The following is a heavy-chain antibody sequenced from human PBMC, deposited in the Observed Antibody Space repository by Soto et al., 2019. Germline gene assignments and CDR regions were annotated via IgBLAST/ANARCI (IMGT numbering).Heavy chain of an antibody. V-gene: IGHV4-31*01. Sequence: QVQLQESGPGLVKPSQTLSLTCTVSGGSISSGGYFWSWIRQHPGKGLEWIGYIYYSGSTYYNPSPHSLLTISVDTSTNRFSLLLSSVTAADTAVHYCARSRAARPGHYYYMDVWGKGTTVTVAS. D-gene: IGHD6-6*01. CDR1: GGSISSGGYF. CDR3: ARSRAARPGHYYYMDV. CDR2: IYYSGST. J-gene: IGHJ6*03.